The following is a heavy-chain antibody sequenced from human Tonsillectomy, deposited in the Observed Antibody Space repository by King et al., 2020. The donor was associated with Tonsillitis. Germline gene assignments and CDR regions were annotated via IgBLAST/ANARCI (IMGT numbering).Heavy chain of an antibody. D-gene: IGHD3-22*01. V-gene: IGHV3-23*03. CDR1: GFTFSSYA. CDR2: TYSGGSRT. Sequence: VQLVESGGGLVQPGGPLRLSCAASGFTFSSYAMSWVRQAPGKGLEWVSVTYSGGSRTYYADSVKGRFTISRDNSKNTLNLQMNSLRAEDTAVYYCAKDRESVDYYDSSGYYFDYWGQGTLVTVSS. CDR3: AKDRESVDYYDSSGYYFDY. J-gene: IGHJ4*02.